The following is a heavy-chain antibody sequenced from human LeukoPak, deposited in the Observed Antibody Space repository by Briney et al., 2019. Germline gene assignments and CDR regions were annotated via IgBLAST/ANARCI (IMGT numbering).Heavy chain of an antibody. D-gene: IGHD3-22*01. CDR2: IYPGDSET. V-gene: IGHV5-51*01. Sequence: PGESLKISCKGSGYSFTSYWIGWVRQMPGKGLEWMGIIYPGDSETRYSPSFQGQVTISADKSISTAYLQWNSLKASDTAMYYCARGVTTYYDSSGYGAFDIWGQGTMVTVSS. J-gene: IGHJ3*02. CDR1: GYSFTSYW. CDR3: ARGVTTYYDSSGYGAFDI.